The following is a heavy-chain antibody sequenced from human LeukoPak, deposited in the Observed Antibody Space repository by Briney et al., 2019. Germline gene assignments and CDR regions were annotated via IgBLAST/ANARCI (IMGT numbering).Heavy chain of an antibody. D-gene: IGHD3-10*02. V-gene: IGHV3-48*03. CDR1: GFTFSSYE. Sequence: GGSLRLSCAASGFTFSSYEMNWVRQAPGKGLEWVSYISSSGSTIYYADSVKGRFTISRNNAKNSLYLQMNSLRAEDTAVYYCAELDITMIGGVWGKGTTVTISS. CDR3: AELDITMIGGV. J-gene: IGHJ6*04. CDR2: ISSSGSTI.